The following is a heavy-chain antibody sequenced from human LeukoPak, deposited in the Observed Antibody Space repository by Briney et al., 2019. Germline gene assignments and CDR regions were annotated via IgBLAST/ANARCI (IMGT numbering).Heavy chain of an antibody. Sequence: GASVKVSRKASGYTFTGYYMHWVRQAPGQGLEWMGWINPNSGDTNYAQKFQGRVIMTRDTSMSTAYMELSRLRSDDTAVYFCARVPGGLSYYFDLWGQGTLVAVSS. CDR2: INPNSGDT. CDR3: ARVPGGLSYYFDL. V-gene: IGHV1-2*02. D-gene: IGHD2-15*01. CDR1: GYTFTGYY. J-gene: IGHJ4*02.